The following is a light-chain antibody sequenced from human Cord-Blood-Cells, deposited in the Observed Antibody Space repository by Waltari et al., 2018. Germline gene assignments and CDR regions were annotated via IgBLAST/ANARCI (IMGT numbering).Light chain of an antibody. CDR3: CSYAGSYTV. Sequence: QSALTQPRSVSGSPGQSVTISCTGTSSHVGGYNYVSWYQQHPGKAPKLMIYDVSKRPSGVPDRFSGSKSGNTASLTISGLQAEDEAVYYCCSYAGSYTVFGGGTKLTVL. V-gene: IGLV2-11*01. CDR2: DVS. J-gene: IGLJ2*01. CDR1: SSHVGGYNY.